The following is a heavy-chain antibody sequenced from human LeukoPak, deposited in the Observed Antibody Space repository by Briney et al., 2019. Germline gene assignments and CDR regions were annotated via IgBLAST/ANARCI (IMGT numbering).Heavy chain of an antibody. V-gene: IGHV3-53*04. CDR2: TYAGGST. D-gene: IGHD3-10*01. CDR1: GFTVSSNY. CDR3: ATAGSSELLWDYAMDV. J-gene: IGHJ6*02. Sequence: GGSLRLSCAASGFTVSSNYMSWVRQAAGKRLEWAALTYAGGSTYYADAVKGRFTISRHNSKNTLHLQMNSLRVEDTAVYYCATAGSSELLWDYAMDVWGQGTTVTVSS.